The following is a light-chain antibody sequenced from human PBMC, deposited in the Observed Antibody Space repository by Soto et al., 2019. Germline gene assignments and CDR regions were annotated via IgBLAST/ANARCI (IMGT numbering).Light chain of an antibody. V-gene: IGLV2-14*03. CDR3: SAFTTNSTVI. J-gene: IGLJ2*01. CDR2: DAS. CDR1: NSDIGAYVF. Sequence: QSVLTQPASVSGSPGQSITISCTGSNSDIGAYVFVSWYQQHPGKAPKLIIYDASNRPSGVSNRFSGSKSGYTASLTISGLQADDESDYYCSAFTTNSTVIFGGGTKLTVL.